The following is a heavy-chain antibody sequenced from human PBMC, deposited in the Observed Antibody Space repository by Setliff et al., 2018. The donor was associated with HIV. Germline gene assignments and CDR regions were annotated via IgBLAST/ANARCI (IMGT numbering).Heavy chain of an antibody. Sequence: ASVPVSCQPSVYTVTRYAISWVRQAPGQGLEWMGWISAYSGNTHYAQRLQDRVTMTTDTSTSTAYMDLRRLRSDDMAVYYCARHPSGWYGDYFFDYWGQGTLVTVSS. J-gene: IGHJ4*02. D-gene: IGHD4-17*01. CDR1: VYTVTRYA. V-gene: IGHV1-18*03. CDR3: ARHPSGWYGDYFFDY. CDR2: ISAYSGNT.